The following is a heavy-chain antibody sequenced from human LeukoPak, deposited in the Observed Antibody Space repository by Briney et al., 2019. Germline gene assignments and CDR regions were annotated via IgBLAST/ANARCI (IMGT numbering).Heavy chain of an antibody. V-gene: IGHV3-33*01. CDR3: ARDLEDSSPFGAFDM. Sequence: GGSLRLSCAASGFTFSNYGMHWVRQVPGKGLEWVAAIWFDGIRKYYADSVKGRLTISRDNSRNTLYLQMNSLRAEDTAVYYCARDLEDSSPFGAFDMWGQGTMVTVSS. CDR1: GFTFSNYG. J-gene: IGHJ3*02. CDR2: IWFDGIRK. D-gene: IGHD3-22*01.